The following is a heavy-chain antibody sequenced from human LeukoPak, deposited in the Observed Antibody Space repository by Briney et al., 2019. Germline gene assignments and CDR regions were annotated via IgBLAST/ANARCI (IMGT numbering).Heavy chain of an antibody. CDR2: IYYSGGT. Sequence: SETLSLTCIVSGGSISSDYWSWIRQSPGKGLEWIGYIYYSGGTNYNPSLKSRVTTSVDTSKNQFSLRLSSVTAADTAVYYCARHSYSSGWYYFDNWGQGTLVTVSS. J-gene: IGHJ4*02. CDR1: GGSISSDY. CDR3: ARHSYSSGWYYFDN. V-gene: IGHV4-59*08. D-gene: IGHD6-19*01.